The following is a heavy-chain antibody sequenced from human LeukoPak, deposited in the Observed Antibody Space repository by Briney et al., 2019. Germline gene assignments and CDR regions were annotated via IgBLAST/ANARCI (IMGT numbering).Heavy chain of an antibody. CDR3: ARGNQVGATIEFGDPT. V-gene: IGHV1-69*04. CDR2: IIPILGIA. J-gene: IGHJ5*02. CDR1: GGTFSSYA. Sequence: ASVKVSCKASGGTFSSYAISWVRQAPGQGLEWMGRIIPILGIANYAQKFQGRVTITADKSTSTAYMELSSLRSEDTAVYYCARGNQVGATIEFGDPTWGQGTLVTVSS. D-gene: IGHD1-26*01.